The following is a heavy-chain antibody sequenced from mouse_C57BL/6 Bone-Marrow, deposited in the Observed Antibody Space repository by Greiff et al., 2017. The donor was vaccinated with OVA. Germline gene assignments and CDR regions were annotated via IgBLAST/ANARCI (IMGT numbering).Heavy chain of an antibody. J-gene: IGHJ3*01. V-gene: IGHV1-81*01. CDR3: ARTRTGTGFAY. CDR2: IYPRSGNT. Sequence: QVHVKQSGAELARPGASVKLSCKASGYTFTSYGISWVKQRTGQGLEWIGEIYPRSGNTYYNEKFKGKATLTADKSSSTAYMELRSLTSEDSAVYFCARTRTGTGFAYWGQGTLVTVSA. D-gene: IGHD4-1*01. CDR1: GYTFTSYG.